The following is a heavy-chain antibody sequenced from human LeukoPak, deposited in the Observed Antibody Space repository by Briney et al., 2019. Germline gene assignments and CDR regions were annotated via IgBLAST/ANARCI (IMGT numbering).Heavy chain of an antibody. CDR3: ARVRRGWYSSDFDY. V-gene: IGHV1-2*02. CDR1: GYTFTGYY. D-gene: IGHD6-19*01. J-gene: IGHJ4*02. Sequence: ASVKVSCKASGYTFTGYYMHWVRQAPGQGLEWMGWINPNSGSTNYAQKFQGRVTMTRDTSISTAYMELSRLRSDDTAVYYCARVRRGWYSSDFDYWGQGTLVTVSS. CDR2: INPNSGST.